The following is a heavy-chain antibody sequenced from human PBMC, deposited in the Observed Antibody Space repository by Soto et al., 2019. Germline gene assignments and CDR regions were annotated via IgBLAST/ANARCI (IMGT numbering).Heavy chain of an antibody. CDR3: AKEMGVGGVYFDY. CDR2: ISYDGSNK. Sequence: QVQLVESGGGVVQPGRSLRLSCAASGFTFSSYGMHWVRQAPGMGLEWVTLISYDGSNKYYADSVKGRFTISRDNSKNTLYLQMNSLRAEDTAVYYCAKEMGVGGVYFDYWGQGTLVTVSS. J-gene: IGHJ4*02. D-gene: IGHD2-8*01. V-gene: IGHV3-30*18. CDR1: GFTFSSYG.